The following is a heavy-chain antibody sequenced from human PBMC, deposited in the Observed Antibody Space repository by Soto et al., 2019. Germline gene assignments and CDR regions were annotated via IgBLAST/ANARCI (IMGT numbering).Heavy chain of an antibody. CDR3: AMGIIYYNYVHVWY. V-gene: IGHV3-7*03. D-gene: IGHD3-16*01. Sequence: EVQLVESGGGLVQPGGSLRLSCAASGFTFSSYWMSWVRQAPGKALECVANIKQDGRETYYVDSVNGRFTISRDNVNNALYMQRDSLGAEDTAVYYFAMGIIYYNYVHVWYWGQRTHVIVSS. CDR2: IKQDGRET. CDR1: GFTFSSYW. J-gene: IGHJ4*02.